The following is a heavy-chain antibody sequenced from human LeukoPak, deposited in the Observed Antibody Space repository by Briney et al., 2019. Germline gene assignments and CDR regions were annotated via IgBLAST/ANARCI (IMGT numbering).Heavy chain of an antibody. Sequence: PGGSLRLSCAASGFSFSNHGMHWVRQAPGKRLEWVAVIWDDGNNKRYANSVNGRFTISRDNSKNTLYLQMNSLRAEDTAVYYCARDLTSSGWYYYYYYGMDVWGQGTTVTVSS. CDR3: ARDLTSSGWYYYYYYGMDV. V-gene: IGHV3-33*01. J-gene: IGHJ6*02. D-gene: IGHD6-19*01. CDR2: IWDDGNNK. CDR1: GFSFSNHG.